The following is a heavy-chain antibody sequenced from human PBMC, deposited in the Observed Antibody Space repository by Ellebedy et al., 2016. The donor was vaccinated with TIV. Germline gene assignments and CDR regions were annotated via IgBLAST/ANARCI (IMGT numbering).Heavy chain of an antibody. J-gene: IGHJ4*02. CDR1: GFTFSSYA. D-gene: IGHD4-23*01. CDR2: ISYDGSNK. V-gene: IGHV3-30*07. CDR3: ARETGPYGGNSETAFDY. Sequence: GESLKISCAASGFTFSSYAMHWVLQAPGKGLEWVAVISYDGSNKYYADSVKGRITVSRDHAKNSLYLQMNSLRAEDTAVDYCARETGPYGGNSETAFDYWGQGTLVTVSS.